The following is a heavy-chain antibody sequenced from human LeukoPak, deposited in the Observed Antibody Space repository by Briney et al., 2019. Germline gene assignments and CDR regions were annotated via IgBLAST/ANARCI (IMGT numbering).Heavy chain of an antibody. Sequence: PGGSLRLSCAASGXTFSSYSMNWVRQAPGKGLEWVSSIISSSTYIYYADSVKGRFTISRDNAKNSLYLQMNSLRAEDTAVYYCARAYGDYTSLDYWGQGTLVTVSS. J-gene: IGHJ4*02. CDR2: IISSSTYI. CDR1: GXTFSSYS. D-gene: IGHD4-17*01. V-gene: IGHV3-21*01. CDR3: ARAYGDYTSLDY.